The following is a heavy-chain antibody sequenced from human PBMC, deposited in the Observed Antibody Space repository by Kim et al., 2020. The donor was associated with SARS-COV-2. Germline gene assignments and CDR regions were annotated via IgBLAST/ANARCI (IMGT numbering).Heavy chain of an antibody. CDR3: ARVWYSSGWYPFDY. J-gene: IGHJ4*02. D-gene: IGHD6-19*01. CDR2: ISSSSSYI. Sequence: GGSLRLSCAASGFTFSSYSMNWVRQAPGKGLEWVSSISSSSSYIYYADSVKGRFTISRDNAKNSLYLQMNSLRAEDTAVYYCARVWYSSGWYPFDYWGQGTLVTVSS. CDR1: GFTFSSYS. V-gene: IGHV3-21*01.